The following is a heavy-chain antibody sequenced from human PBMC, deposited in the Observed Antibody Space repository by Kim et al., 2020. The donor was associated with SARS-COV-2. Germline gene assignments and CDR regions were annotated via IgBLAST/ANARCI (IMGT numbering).Heavy chain of an antibody. V-gene: IGHV4-34*01. CDR1: GGSFSGYY. D-gene: IGHD1-26*01. CDR3: ARGREWYSGTYFHFDY. Sequence: SETLSLTCAVYGGSFSGYYWSWIRQPSGKGLDWIGEIDQNGNTNYNQSPKSRLTISIDTSKKQFSLKVSCVTAADTAVYYCARGREWYSGTYFHFDYWG. CDR2: IDQNGNT. J-gene: IGHJ4*01.